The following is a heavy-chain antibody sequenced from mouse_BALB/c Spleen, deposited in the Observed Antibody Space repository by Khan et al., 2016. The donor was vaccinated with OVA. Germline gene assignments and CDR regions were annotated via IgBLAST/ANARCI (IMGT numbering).Heavy chain of an antibody. D-gene: IGHD1-1*01. V-gene: IGHV5-6*02. Sequence: GELVESGGDLVKPGGSLKLSCAASGFTFSTYGMSWVRQAPDKRLEWVATVSTGGSYTYYPDSVKGRFTISRDNAKNTLYLQMSGLRSEDTAMFYCTRLAYYYDSEGFAYWGQGTLVTVSA. CDR2: VSTGGSYT. CDR3: TRLAYYYDSEGFAY. CDR1: GFTFSTYG. J-gene: IGHJ3*01.